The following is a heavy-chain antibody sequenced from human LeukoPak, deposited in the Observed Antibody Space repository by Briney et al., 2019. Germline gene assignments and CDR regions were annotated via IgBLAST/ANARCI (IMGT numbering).Heavy chain of an antibody. J-gene: IGHJ4*02. CDR2: ISSSTRYI. D-gene: IGHD4-17*01. Sequence: GGSLRLSCAASGFTFSSYSMNWIRQAAGKGLEWVSSISSSTRYIYYADSVKGRFTISKDNAKNSLYLQMNSLRAEDTAVYYCARAGGSTVSHSDYWGQGTLVTVSS. V-gene: IGHV3-21*01. CDR1: GFTFSSYS. CDR3: ARAGGSTVSHSDY.